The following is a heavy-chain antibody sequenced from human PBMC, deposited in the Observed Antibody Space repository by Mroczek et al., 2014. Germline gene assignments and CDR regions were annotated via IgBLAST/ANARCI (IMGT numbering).Heavy chain of an antibody. D-gene: IGHD6-19*01. J-gene: IGHJ3*02. CDR2: INPNSGGT. CDR3: ARVGYSSGRDAFDI. V-gene: IGHV1-2*02. CDR1: GYTFTGYY. Sequence: GKKPGASVKVSCKASGYTFTGYYMHWVRQAPGQGLEWMGWINPNSGGTNYAQKFQGRVTMTRDTSISTAYMELSRLRSDDTAVYYCARVGYSSGRDAFDIWGQGTMVTVSS.